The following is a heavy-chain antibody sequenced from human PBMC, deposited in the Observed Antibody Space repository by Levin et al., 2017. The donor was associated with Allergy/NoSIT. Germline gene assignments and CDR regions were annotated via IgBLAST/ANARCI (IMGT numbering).Heavy chain of an antibody. J-gene: IGHJ4*02. V-gene: IGHV3-30-3*01. CDR1: GFSVSDYM. Sequence: GGSLRLSCTASGFSVSDYMMHWVRQAPGKGLEWVAVTSDDGGNGYYADSVKGRFTISRDHSNNTLYLQMNSLRPEDTAVYYCARDLPPYSGSYHFEYWGQGTLVTVSS. D-gene: IGHD1-26*01. CDR2: TSDDGGNG. CDR3: ARDLPPYSGSYHFEY.